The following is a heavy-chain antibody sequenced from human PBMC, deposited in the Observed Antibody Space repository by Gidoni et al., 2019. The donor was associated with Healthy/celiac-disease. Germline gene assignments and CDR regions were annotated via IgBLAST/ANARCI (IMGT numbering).Heavy chain of an antibody. D-gene: IGHD2-8*01. Sequence: KFQGRVTITRDTSASTAYMELSSLRSEDTAVYYCARDSSPMVDGAFDIWGQGTMVTVSS. CDR3: ARDSSPMVDGAFDI. J-gene: IGHJ3*02. V-gene: IGHV1-3*01.